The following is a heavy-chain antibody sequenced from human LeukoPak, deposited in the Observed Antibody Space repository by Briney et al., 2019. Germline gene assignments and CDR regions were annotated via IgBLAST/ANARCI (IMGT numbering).Heavy chain of an antibody. V-gene: IGHV4-59*01. CDR2: IYYSGST. J-gene: IGHJ4*02. Sequence: SETLSLTCTVSGGSISSYYWSWIRQPPGKGLEWIGYIYYSGSTNYNPSLKSRVTISVDTSKNQFSLKLSSVTAADTAVYYCARLENIAVAGNFDYWGQGTLVTVSS. D-gene: IGHD6-19*01. CDR3: ARLENIAVAGNFDY. CDR1: GGSISSYY.